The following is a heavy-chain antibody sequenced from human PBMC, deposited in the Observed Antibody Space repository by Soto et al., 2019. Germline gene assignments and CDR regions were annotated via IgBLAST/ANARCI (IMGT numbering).Heavy chain of an antibody. CDR1: GYTFTGYY. CDR3: ARLGGVDY. J-gene: IGHJ4*02. V-gene: IGHV1-2*04. Sequence: ASVKVSCKASGYTFTGYYLHWVRQAPGQGLEWLGYINPKSGDTNYGQKFQGWVTMTSDTSVSTAYMELSRLALDDTAVYYCARLGGVDYWGQGTLVTVSS. D-gene: IGHD3-16*01. CDR2: INPKSGDT.